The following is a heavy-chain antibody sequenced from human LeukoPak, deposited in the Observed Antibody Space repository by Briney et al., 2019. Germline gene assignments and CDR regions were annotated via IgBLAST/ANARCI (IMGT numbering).Heavy chain of an antibody. V-gene: IGHV4-59*02. CDR3: SSLLSSGLPKY. Sequence: PSETLSLTCTVSGGPVSSYYWSWIRQSPGNGLEWIAYIHYTGTTNYNPSLKSRVTISLDASKKQFSLKLSSVTAADTAVYYCSSLLSSGLPKYWGQGALVTVSS. D-gene: IGHD3-22*01. CDR1: GGPVSSYY. J-gene: IGHJ4*02. CDR2: IHYTGTT.